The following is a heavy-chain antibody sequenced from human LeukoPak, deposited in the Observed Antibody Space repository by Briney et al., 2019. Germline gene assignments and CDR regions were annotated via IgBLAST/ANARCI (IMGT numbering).Heavy chain of an antibody. J-gene: IGHJ4*02. Sequence: ASPLRLSCAASGFTFSSYGMQWVPQAPGKGLEWVAVIWYDRSSMYYTDSVKGRFTISRDNSKDTLYLQMNSLRADDTGIYYCARSGGRGWYPADYWGQGTLV. CDR1: GFTFSSYG. CDR2: IWYDRSSM. CDR3: ARSGGRGWYPADY. D-gene: IGHD6-19*01. V-gene: IGHV3-33*01.